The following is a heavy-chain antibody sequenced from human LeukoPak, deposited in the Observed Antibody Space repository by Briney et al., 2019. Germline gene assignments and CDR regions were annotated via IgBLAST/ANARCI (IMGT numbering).Heavy chain of an antibody. CDR3: ARGEYSGYDYYDY. CDR1: GFTFSSYS. Sequence: GSLRLSCAASGFTFSSYSMNWVRQAPGKGLEWVSYISSSSSTIYYADSVKGRFTISRDNAKNSLYLQMNSLRAEDTAVYYCARGEYSGYDYYDYWGQGTLVTVSS. J-gene: IGHJ4*02. D-gene: IGHD5-12*01. V-gene: IGHV3-48*01. CDR2: ISSSSSTI.